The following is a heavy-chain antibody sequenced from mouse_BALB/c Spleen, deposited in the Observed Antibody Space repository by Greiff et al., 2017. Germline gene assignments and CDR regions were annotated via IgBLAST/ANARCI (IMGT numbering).Heavy chain of an antibody. CDR3: TRVPYDYDGFAY. Sequence: VQLQQPGAELVRPGASVKLSCKASGYTFTSYWINWVKQRPGQGLEWIGNIYPSDSYTNYNQKFKDKATLTVDKSSSTAYMQLSSPTSEDSAVYYCTRVPYDYDGFAYWGQGTLVTVSA. D-gene: IGHD2-4*01. V-gene: IGHV1-69*02. CDR1: GYTFTSYW. CDR2: IYPSDSYT. J-gene: IGHJ3*01.